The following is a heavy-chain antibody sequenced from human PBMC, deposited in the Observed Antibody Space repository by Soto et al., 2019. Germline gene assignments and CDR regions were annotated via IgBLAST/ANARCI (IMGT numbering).Heavy chain of an antibody. V-gene: IGHV4-34*01. CDR3: ARGLLGGAAT. CDR1: GGSLSGYY. J-gene: IGHJ5*02. CDR2: INRSGST. Sequence: QVQLQQWGAGLLKPSETLSLTCAVYGGSLSGYYWSWIRQPPGKGLEWIGEINRSGSTNYIPSLKSRVIISVDTSKNQFSLKLSSVTAADTAVYCCARGLLGGAATWGQGTLVTVSS. D-gene: IGHD3-16*01.